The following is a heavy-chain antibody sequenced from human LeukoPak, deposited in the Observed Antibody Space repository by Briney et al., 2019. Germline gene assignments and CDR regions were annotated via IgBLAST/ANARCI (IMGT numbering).Heavy chain of an antibody. CDR1: GGSFSGYY. D-gene: IGHD3-16*02. CDR2: INHSGST. Sequence: PSETLSLTCAVDGGSFSGYYWSWVRQPPGKGLEWSGEINHSGSTNYTPSLTRRVTISVDTSKNQFSLKLSSVTAADTAVYYCARGRVRVWGSYRPFDYWGQGTLVTVSS. CDR3: ARGRVRVWGSYRPFDY. V-gene: IGHV4-34*01. J-gene: IGHJ4*02.